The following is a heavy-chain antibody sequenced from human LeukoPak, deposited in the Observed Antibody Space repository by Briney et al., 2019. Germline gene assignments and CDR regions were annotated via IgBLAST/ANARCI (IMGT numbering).Heavy chain of an antibody. CDR1: RCTFSSYS. V-gene: IGHV3-21*01. D-gene: IGHD2-2*01. Sequence: PGGSLRLSCAASRCTFSSYSINWVRQAPGKGLEWVSSISSSGSYIYYADSLKDRFTISRDNAKNSLYLQMNSLRAEDTAVYYCARGGTSSTNTWFDPWGQGSLVTVSS. J-gene: IGHJ5*02. CDR3: ARGGTSSTNTWFDP. CDR2: ISSSGSYI.